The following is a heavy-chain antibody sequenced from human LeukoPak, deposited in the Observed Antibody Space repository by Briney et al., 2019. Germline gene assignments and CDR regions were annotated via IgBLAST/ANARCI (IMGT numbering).Heavy chain of an antibody. J-gene: IGHJ6*03. Sequence: GESLKISCKGSGYSFTSYWIGWVRQMPGKGLEWMGIIYPGDSDTRYSPSFQGQVTISADTSISTAYLQWSSLKASDTAMYYCARRVSTLDYDFWSGSMDVWGKGTTVTVSS. D-gene: IGHD3-3*01. CDR1: GYSFTSYW. CDR2: IYPGDSDT. CDR3: ARRVSTLDYDFWSGSMDV. V-gene: IGHV5-51*01.